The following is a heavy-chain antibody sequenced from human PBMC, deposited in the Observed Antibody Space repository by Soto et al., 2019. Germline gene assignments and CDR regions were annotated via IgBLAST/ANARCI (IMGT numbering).Heavy chain of an antibody. CDR3: TTDTTVTTADKRFDP. D-gene: IGHD4-17*01. V-gene: IGHV3-15*01. CDR2: IKSKTDGGTT. J-gene: IGHJ5*02. Sequence: GGSLRLSCAASGFTFSNAWMSWVRQAPGKGLEWVGRIKSKTDGGTTDYAAPVKGRFTISRDDSKNPLYLQMNSLKTEDTAVYYCTTDTTVTTADKRFDPWGQGTLVTVSS. CDR1: GFTFSNAW.